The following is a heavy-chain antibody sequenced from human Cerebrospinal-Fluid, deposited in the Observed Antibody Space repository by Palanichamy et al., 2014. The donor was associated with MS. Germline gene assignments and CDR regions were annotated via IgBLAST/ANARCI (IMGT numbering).Heavy chain of an antibody. CDR1: GGSISSDDHY. V-gene: IGHV4-30-4*01. J-gene: IGHJ6*02. D-gene: IGHD2-2*01. Sequence: QVQLQESGPGLVKPSQTLSLTCSVTGGSISSDDHYWSWIRQPPGKGPEWIGYSFYSGSTYYNPSLKSRVSISVDTSKDQFSLKLTSVTAVDTAVYYCAKAAVVLPGSIMYGLDVWGHGTTVTVSS. CDR3: AKAAVVLPGSIMYGLDV. CDR2: SFYSGST.